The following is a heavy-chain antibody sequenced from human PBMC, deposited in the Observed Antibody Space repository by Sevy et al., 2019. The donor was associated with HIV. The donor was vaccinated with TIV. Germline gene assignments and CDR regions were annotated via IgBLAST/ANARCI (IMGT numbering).Heavy chain of an antibody. CDR2: IYYSGST. V-gene: IGHV4-59*01. D-gene: IGHD6-13*01. CDR3: ARESIATVGVFGY. Sequence: SETLSLTCTVSGGSINNYYWSWIRQPPGKGLQWIGYIYYSGSTNYNPSLKSRVTMSVDTSKNQFSLKLSSVTAADTAIYYCARESIATVGVFGYWGQGTLVTFSS. J-gene: IGHJ4*02. CDR1: GGSINNYY.